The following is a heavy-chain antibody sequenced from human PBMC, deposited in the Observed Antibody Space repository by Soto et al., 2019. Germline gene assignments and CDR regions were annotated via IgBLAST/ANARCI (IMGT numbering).Heavy chain of an antibody. CDR2: IKQDGGEK. CDR3: ARDMEWLAPGIDY. D-gene: IGHD3-3*01. Sequence: GGSLRLSCAASGFTFSSYWMSWVRQAPGKGLEWVANIKQDGGEKYYVDSVKGRFTISRDNAKNSLYLQMNSLRAEDTAMYYCARDMEWLAPGIDYWGQGTLVTVSS. CDR1: GFTFSSYW. J-gene: IGHJ4*02. V-gene: IGHV3-7*01.